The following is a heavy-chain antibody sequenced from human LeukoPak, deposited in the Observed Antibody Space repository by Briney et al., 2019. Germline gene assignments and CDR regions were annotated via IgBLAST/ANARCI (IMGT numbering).Heavy chain of an antibody. CDR2: ISGSGGST. CDR1: RFTFSSYA. Sequence: PGGSLRLSCAASRFTFSSYAMSWVRQAPGKGLEWVSAISGSGGSTYYADSVKGRFTISRDNAKTSLYLQMNSLRAEDTAVYSCARHLSGVTGYTYGRGIDYWGQGTLVTVSS. D-gene: IGHD5-18*01. CDR3: ARHLSGVTGYTYGRGIDY. J-gene: IGHJ4*02. V-gene: IGHV3-23*01.